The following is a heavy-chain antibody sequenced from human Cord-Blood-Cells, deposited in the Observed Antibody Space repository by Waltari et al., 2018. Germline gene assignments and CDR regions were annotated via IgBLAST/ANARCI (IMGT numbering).Heavy chain of an antibody. CDR3: ARGGPKTYYYGSGSLDY. CDR1: GFTFSSYS. D-gene: IGHD3-10*01. CDR2: ISSSSSYI. Sequence: EVQLVESGGGLVKPGGSLRLSCAASGFTFSSYSMNWVRQAPGKGLEWGSSISSSSSYIYYADSVKGRFTISRDNAKNSLYLQINSLGAEDTAVYYCARGGPKTYYYGSGSLDYWGQGTLVTVSS. J-gene: IGHJ4*02. V-gene: IGHV3-21*01.